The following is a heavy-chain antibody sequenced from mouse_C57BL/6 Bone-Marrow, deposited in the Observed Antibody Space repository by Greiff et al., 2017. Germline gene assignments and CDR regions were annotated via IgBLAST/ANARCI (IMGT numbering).Heavy chain of an antibody. CDR1: GYTFTEYT. CDR2: FYPGSGSI. CDR3: ARHEEGGGYYVYAMDY. Sequence: QVQLQQSGAELVKPGASVKLSCKASGYTFTEYTIHWVKQRSGQGLEWIGWFYPGSGSIKYNEKFKDKATLTEDKSSSTVYMELSRLTSEDSAVYFCARHEEGGGYYVYAMDYWGQGTSVTVSS. V-gene: IGHV1-62-2*01. J-gene: IGHJ4*01. D-gene: IGHD2-3*01.